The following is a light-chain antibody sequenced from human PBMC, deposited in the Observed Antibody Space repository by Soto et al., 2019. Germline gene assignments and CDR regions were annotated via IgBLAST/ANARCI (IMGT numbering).Light chain of an antibody. Sequence: QSALTQPASVSGSPGQSITISCTGTISDVGGYNYVSWYQQHPGKAPKLMIYDVSNRPSAVSNRFSGAKSGNTASLTISGLQAEDEADYYCSSYTSSSTYVVFGGGTKLTVL. CDR2: DVS. CDR1: ISDVGGYNY. CDR3: SSYTSSSTYVV. J-gene: IGLJ2*01. V-gene: IGLV2-14*01.